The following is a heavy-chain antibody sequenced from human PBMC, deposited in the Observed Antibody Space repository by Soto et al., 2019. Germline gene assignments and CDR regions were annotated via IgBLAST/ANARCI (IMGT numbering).Heavy chain of an antibody. D-gene: IGHD4-17*01. CDR3: ARDFNYGVGGGRYYYYYGMDV. Sequence: GGSLRLSCAASGFTFSSYAMHWVRQAPGKGLEWVAVISYDGSNKYYADSVKGRFTISRDNSKNTLYLQMNSLIAEDTAVYYCARDFNYGVGGGRYYYYYGMDVWGQGTTVTVSS. CDR1: GFTFSSYA. J-gene: IGHJ6*02. V-gene: IGHV3-30-3*01. CDR2: ISYDGSNK.